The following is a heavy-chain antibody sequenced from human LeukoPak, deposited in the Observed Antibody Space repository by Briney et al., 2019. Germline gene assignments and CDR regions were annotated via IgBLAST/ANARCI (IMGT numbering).Heavy chain of an antibody. J-gene: IGHJ4*02. CDR3: ARLHLTASLAAVYFDN. CDR1: GYSFTNQW. D-gene: IGHD2-21*02. V-gene: IGHV5-51*03. CDR2: IYPGESDT. Sequence: GESLKISCKGSGYSFTNQWIGWVRQMPGKGLEWMGIIYPGESDTRYSPSVQGPFTISADTSISTASLQWSSLKASDNAMYYCARLHLTASLAAVYFDNWGQGTLVTVSS.